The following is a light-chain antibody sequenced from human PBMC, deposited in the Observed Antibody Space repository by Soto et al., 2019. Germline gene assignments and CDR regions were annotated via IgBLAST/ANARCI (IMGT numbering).Light chain of an antibody. CDR3: QQYSSYPYT. CDR1: QSISSW. J-gene: IGKJ2*01. CDR2: QAS. Sequence: DIQMTQSPSTLSASVGDTVTITCRASQSISSWLAWYQQKPGKAPRLLMYQASTLESGVPSRFSDSGSGTELTLTISRLQPDDFATYYCQQYSSYPYTFGQGTKVDIK. V-gene: IGKV1-5*03.